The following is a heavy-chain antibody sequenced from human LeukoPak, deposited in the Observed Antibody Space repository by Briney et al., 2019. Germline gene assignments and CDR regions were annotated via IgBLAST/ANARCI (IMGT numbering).Heavy chain of an antibody. CDR1: GFTFGSYA. D-gene: IGHD3-22*01. J-gene: IGHJ4*02. CDR3: AKGPQSYYYDSSGLSGY. Sequence: PGGSLRLSCAASGFTFGSYAMSWVRQAPGKGLEWVSAISGSGGSTYYADSVKGRFTISRDNSKNTLYLQMNSLRAEDTAVYYCAKGPQSYYYDSSGLSGYWGQGTLVTVSS. V-gene: IGHV3-23*01. CDR2: ISGSGGST.